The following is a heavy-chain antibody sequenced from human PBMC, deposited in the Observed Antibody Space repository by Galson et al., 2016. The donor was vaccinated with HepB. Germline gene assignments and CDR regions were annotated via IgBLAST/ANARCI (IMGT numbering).Heavy chain of an antibody. Sequence: SETLSLTCTVSGGSISSSSYYWGWIRQPPGMGLEWIGSISYSGSTYYSPSLRSRVTISVDTSKNQFSLRLNSVTAADTAVYYCARHLTVGTGNPGYWFDPWGQGTLVTVSS. CDR3: ARHLTVGTGNPGYWFDP. V-gene: IGHV4-39*01. CDR1: GGSISSSSYY. J-gene: IGHJ5*02. CDR2: ISYSGST. D-gene: IGHD2-21*02.